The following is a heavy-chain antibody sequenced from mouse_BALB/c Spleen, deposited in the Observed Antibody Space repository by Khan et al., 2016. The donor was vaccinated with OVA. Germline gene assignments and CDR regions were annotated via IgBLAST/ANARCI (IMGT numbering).Heavy chain of an antibody. CDR1: GYSITSDYA. J-gene: IGHJ2*01. CDR2: IKYSGST. Sequence: EVQLVESGPGLVKPSQSLSLTCTVTGYSITSDYAWNWIRQFPGNKLEWMGYIKYSGSTSYNPSLKSRISISRDTSKNQFFLQLHSVTTEDTATYYCARSGTISTVVVTDFDYWGQGTTLTVSS. CDR3: ARSGTISTVVVTDFDY. D-gene: IGHD1-1*01. V-gene: IGHV3-2*02.